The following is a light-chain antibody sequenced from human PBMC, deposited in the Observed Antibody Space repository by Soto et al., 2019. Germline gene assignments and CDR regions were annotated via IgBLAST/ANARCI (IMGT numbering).Light chain of an antibody. CDR3: SSYRSGNTYV. V-gene: IGLV2-14*01. Sequence: QSALTQPAYVSGSPGQSITISCTGTRSDVGGYEYVSWYQQHPGKAPKLIIYEVFDRPAAVSRRFSGSKSGNTASLTISGLQAEDEADYHCSSYRSGNTYVFGTGTKPPS. J-gene: IGLJ1*01. CDR1: RSDVGGYEY. CDR2: EVF.